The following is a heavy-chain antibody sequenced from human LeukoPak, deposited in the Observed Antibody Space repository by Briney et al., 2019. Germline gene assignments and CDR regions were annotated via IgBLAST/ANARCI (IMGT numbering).Heavy chain of an antibody. CDR3: VIGTPYAMLSGYYVQ. Sequence: GGSLRLSCAASGFTFSSYWMSWVRQAPGKGLEWVANIKQDGSEKYYVDSVKGRFTISRDNAKNSLYLQMNSLRAEDTAVYYCVIGTPYAMLSGYYVQGGRGTRVTVPT. V-gene: IGHV3-7*01. J-gene: IGHJ4*02. D-gene: IGHD3-9*01. CDR1: GFTFSSYW. CDR2: IKQDGSEK.